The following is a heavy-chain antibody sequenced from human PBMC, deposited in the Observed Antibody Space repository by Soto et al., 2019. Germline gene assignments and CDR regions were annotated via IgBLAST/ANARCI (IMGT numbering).Heavy chain of an antibody. CDR3: ARVSGELSPCFDP. CDR2: ISSSSSTI. CDR1: GFTFSSYS. J-gene: IGHJ5*02. V-gene: IGHV3-48*04. Sequence: WGSLRLSCAASGFTFSSYSMNWVRQAPGKGLEWVSYISSSSSTIYYADSVKGRFTISRDNAKNSLYLQMNSLRAEDTAVYYCARVSGELSPCFDPWGQGTLVTVSS. D-gene: IGHD1-26*01.